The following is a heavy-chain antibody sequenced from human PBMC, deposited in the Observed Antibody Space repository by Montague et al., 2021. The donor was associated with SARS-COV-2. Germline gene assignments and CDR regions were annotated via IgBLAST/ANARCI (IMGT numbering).Heavy chain of an antibody. J-gene: IGHJ6*02. D-gene: IGHD2-2*01. Sequence: SETLSLTCAVSGHPIASSSWWSWVRQSPGNGLEWIGEIYHSGKTNYNPSLESRLTMSVDKSKNQFSLKLTSVTAADTAVYYCARGVGIPSSTPQYYYYGMDDWGQGTTVTVSS. V-gene: IGHV4-4*02. CDR3: ARGVGIPSSTPQYYYYGMDD. CDR1: GHPIASSSW. CDR2: IYHSGKT.